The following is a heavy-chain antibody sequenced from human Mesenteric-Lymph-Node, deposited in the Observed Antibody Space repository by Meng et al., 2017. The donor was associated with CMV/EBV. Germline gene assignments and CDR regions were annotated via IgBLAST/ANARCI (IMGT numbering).Heavy chain of an antibody. CDR1: GFTFSNTW. D-gene: IGHD3-10*01. J-gene: IGHJ4*02. V-gene: IGHV3-15*07. Sequence: LSGAASGFTFSNTWMNWVRQAPGKGLEWVGRIKVKTDGVTTDYAAPVKGRFTISRDDSRNTLYLQMSGLKTEDTAVYYCATVHKVIGWGQGTLVTVSS. CDR3: ATVHKVIG. CDR2: IKVKTDGVTT.